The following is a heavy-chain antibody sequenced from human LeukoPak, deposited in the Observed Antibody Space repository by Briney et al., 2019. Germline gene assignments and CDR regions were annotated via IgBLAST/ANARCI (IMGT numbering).Heavy chain of an antibody. CDR1: GFTFSSYA. V-gene: IGHV3-23*01. D-gene: IGHD3-22*01. CDR3: AKSHSSGYYVPAGDY. J-gene: IGHJ4*02. Sequence: PGGSLRLSCAASGFTFSSYAMSWVRQAPGKGLEWVSAISGSGGSTYYADSVKGRFTISRDNSKNTLYVQMNSLRAEDTAVYYCAKSHSSGYYVPAGDYWGQGTLVTVSS. CDR2: ISGSGGST.